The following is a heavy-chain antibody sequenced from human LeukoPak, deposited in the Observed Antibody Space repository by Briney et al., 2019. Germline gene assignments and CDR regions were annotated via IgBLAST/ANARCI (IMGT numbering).Heavy chain of an antibody. CDR1: GFTFSSYS. J-gene: IGHJ3*02. CDR3: ARRNSSSWVPGAFDI. V-gene: IGHV3-48*01. Sequence: PGGSLRLSCAASGFTFSSYSMNWVRQAPGKGLEWVSYISSSSSTIYYADSVKGRFTISRDNAKNSLYLQMNSLRAEDTAVYYCARRNSSSWVPGAFDIWGQGTMVTVSS. D-gene: IGHD6-13*01. CDR2: ISSSSSTI.